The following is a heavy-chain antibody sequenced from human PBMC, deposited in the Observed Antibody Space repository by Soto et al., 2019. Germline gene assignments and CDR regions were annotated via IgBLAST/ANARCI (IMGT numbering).Heavy chain of an antibody. V-gene: IGHV3-30*03. Sequence: QVQLVESGGGVVQPGRSLRLSCAASGFTFSSYGMHWVRQAPGKGLEWVAVISYDGSNKYYADSVKGRFTISRDNSKNTLYLQMNSLRAEDTAVYYCASEITIFGVDDAFDIWGQGTMVTVSS. J-gene: IGHJ3*02. CDR2: ISYDGSNK. CDR3: ASEITIFGVDDAFDI. CDR1: GFTFSSYG. D-gene: IGHD3-3*01.